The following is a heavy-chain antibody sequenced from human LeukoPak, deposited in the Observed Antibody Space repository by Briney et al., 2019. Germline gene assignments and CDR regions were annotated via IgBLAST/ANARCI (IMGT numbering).Heavy chain of an antibody. J-gene: IGHJ5*02. Sequence: PETLSLTCTVFGGSISRSSYYWGWIRQSPGKGLEWIGSIYHSGSTNYNPSLKSRVTISVDKSKNQFSLKLSSVTAADTAVYYCARARGTYDSSGFEYWFDPWGQGTLVTVSS. CDR2: IYHSGST. CDR1: GGSISRSSYY. D-gene: IGHD3-22*01. V-gene: IGHV4-39*07. CDR3: ARARGTYDSSGFEYWFDP.